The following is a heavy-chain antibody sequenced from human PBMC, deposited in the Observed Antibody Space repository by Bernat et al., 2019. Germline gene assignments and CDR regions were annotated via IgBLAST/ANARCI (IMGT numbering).Heavy chain of an antibody. CDR3: ARQDDFWSGFVV. V-gene: IGHV3-66*04. CDR2: IYSDGST. CDR1: GFTVSSNY. D-gene: IGHD3-3*01. J-gene: IGHJ5*02. Sequence: EVQLVESGGNLVQPGGSLRLSCAASGFTVSSNYMSWVRQAPGKGLEWVSTIYSDGSTYYADSVKGRFVSSRDNSKNTLFLHMSRLRVDDMALYYCARQDDFWSGFVVWGQGTLVTVSS.